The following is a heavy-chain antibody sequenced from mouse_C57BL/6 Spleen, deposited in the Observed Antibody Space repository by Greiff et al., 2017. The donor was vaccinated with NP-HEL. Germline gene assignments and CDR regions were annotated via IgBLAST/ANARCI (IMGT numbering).Heavy chain of an antibody. Sequence: EVKVLESGEGLVKPGGSLTLSCAASGFTFSSYAMSWVRQTPEKRLEWVAYISSGGDYIYYADTVKGRFIITRDNARNTLYLQMSSLKAEDTAMYYCTRDNYGSSYYFDYWGQGTTLTVSS. CDR2: ISSGGDYI. CDR1: GFTFSSYA. V-gene: IGHV5-9-1*02. D-gene: IGHD1-1*01. CDR3: TRDNYGSSYYFDY. J-gene: IGHJ2*01.